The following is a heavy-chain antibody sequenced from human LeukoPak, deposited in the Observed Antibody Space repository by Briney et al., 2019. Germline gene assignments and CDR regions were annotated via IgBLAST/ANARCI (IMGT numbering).Heavy chain of an antibody. J-gene: IGHJ4*02. CDR3: TTGPPGITGTPW. D-gene: IGHD1-7*01. V-gene: IGHV3-15*01. CDR2: IKSKTDGGTT. CDR1: GFTFSNAW. Sequence: PGGSLRLSCAASGFTFSNAWVSWVRQAPGKGLEWVGRIKSKTDGGTTDYAAPVKGRFTISRGDSKNTLYLQMNSLKTEDTAVYYCTTGPPGITGTPWWGQGTLVTVSS.